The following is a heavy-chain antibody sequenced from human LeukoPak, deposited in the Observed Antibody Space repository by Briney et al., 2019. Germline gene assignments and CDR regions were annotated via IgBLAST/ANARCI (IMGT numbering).Heavy chain of an antibody. CDR1: GFTFSRYW. D-gene: IGHD2-15*01. CDR3: ARDWMGHSVVYGMDV. V-gene: IGHV3-7*04. CDR2: IKEDDNEK. J-gene: IGHJ6*02. Sequence: AGSLRLSCAASGFTFSRYWMSWVRQAPGKVLEWVANIKEDDNEKYYVDSVKGRFTISRDNTKNSLYLQMNSLRAEDTAVYYCARDWMGHSVVYGMDVWGQGTTVTVSS.